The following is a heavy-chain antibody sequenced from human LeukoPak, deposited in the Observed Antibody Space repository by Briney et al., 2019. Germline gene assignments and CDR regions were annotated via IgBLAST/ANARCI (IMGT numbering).Heavy chain of an antibody. D-gene: IGHD4-11*01. J-gene: IGHJ4*02. CDR1: GFSFSNAW. V-gene: IGHV3-15*01. Sequence: GGSLRLSCAASGFSFSNAWMTWVRQAPGKGLECVGRIKSKTDGETTDYAAPVKDRFTISRDDSKNTLYLQMNSLKTEDTAVYYCTTLTTVKAKWGQGTLVTVSS. CDR2: IKSKTDGETT. CDR3: TTLTTVKAK.